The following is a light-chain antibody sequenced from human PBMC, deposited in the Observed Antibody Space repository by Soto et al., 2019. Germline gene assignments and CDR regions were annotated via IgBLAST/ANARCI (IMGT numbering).Light chain of an antibody. V-gene: IGLV2-14*01. CDR2: DVS. CDR3: SSYSSISYVI. J-gene: IGLJ2*01. Sequence: QSALTQPASVSGSPGQSITISCTGTTSDVGAYNYVSWYQQHPGEAPRLMIYDVSYRPSGVSNRFSGSKSGNTASLTISGLRPEDEADYYCSSYSSISYVIFGGGTQLTVL. CDR1: TSDVGAYNY.